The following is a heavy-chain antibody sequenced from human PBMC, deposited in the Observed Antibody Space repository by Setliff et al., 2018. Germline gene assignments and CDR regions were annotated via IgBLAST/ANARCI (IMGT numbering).Heavy chain of an antibody. CDR2: IYYSGTT. CDR3: ASRRTGPGGWFDY. CDR1: GGSVSSSSYY. Sequence: SETLSLTCTVSGGSVSSSSYYWGWIRQPPGKGLEWIGTIYYSGTTYYSPSLKSRVTISVDTPKNQFSLKLTSVTAADTAIYYCASRRTGPGGWFDYWGQGTLVTVSS. J-gene: IGHJ5*01. D-gene: IGHD1-26*01. V-gene: IGHV4-39*01.